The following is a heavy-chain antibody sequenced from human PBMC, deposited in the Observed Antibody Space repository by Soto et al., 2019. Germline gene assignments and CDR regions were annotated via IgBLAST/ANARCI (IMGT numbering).Heavy chain of an antibody. CDR3: VRMYVSATGLDWFAS. V-gene: IGHV1-3*01. CDR1: GYTFTSYG. Sequence: ASVKVSCKASGYTFTSYGIHWVRQAPGQRLEWMGWINAANGDTKYSPKFQGRVTITRDTSASTAYMELSSLRSEDTAVYYCVRMYVSATGLDWFASWGQGSLVIVSA. J-gene: IGHJ5*01. D-gene: IGHD2-8*01. CDR2: INAANGDT.